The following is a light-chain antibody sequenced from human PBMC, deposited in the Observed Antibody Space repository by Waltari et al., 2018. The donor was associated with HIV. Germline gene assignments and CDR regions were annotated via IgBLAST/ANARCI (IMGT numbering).Light chain of an antibody. Sequence: QSALTQPASVSGSPGQSISISCTGTSSDVGDYYVSWYQHHPGKAPNVILYEVSNRPSGVSNRFSGSKSGNTASLTISGLLPEDEADYFCSSYISSATPEFGGGTRLTVL. CDR2: EVS. V-gene: IGLV2-14*01. J-gene: IGLJ3*02. CDR1: SSDVGDYY. CDR3: SSYISSATPE.